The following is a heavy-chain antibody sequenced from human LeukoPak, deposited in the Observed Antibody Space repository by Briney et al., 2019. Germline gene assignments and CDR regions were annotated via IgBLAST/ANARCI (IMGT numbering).Heavy chain of an antibody. V-gene: IGHV1-18*01. CDR3: ARDPTFDQLVDRRGYYYGMDV. J-gene: IGHJ6*02. CDR1: GYTFTSYG. Sequence: GSVKVSCKASGYTFTSYGISWVRQAPGQGLEWMGWISAYNGNTNYAQKLQGRVTMTTDTSTSTAYMELRSLRSDDTAVYYCARDPTFDQLVDRRGYYYGMDVWGQGTTVTVSS. CDR2: ISAYNGNT. D-gene: IGHD2-8*02.